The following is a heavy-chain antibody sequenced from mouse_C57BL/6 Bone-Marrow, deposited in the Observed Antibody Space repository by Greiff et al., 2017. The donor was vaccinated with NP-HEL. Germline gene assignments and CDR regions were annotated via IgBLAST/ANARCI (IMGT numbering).Heavy chain of an antibody. CDR2: INPNNGGT. J-gene: IGHJ1*03. V-gene: IGHV1-18*01. CDR3: ARGDYGSSPYWYFEV. D-gene: IGHD1-1*01. CDR1: GYTFTDYN. Sequence: VQLQQSGPELVKPGASVKIPCKASGYTFTDYNMDWVKQSHGKSLEWIGDINPNNGGTIYNQKFKGKATLTVDKSSSTAYMELRSLTSEDTAVYYCARGDYGSSPYWYFEVWGTGTTVTVSS.